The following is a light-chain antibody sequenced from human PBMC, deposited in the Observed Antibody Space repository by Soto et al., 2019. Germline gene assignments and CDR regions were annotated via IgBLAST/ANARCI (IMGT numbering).Light chain of an antibody. V-gene: IGKV1-5*01. CDR2: DAS. J-gene: IGKJ1*01. CDR1: QSISSW. Sequence: DIQMTHSPSTLSASVGDIVTITCRASQSISSWLAWYQQKPGKAPKVLIYDASSLESGVPSRFSGSGSGTEFTLTISSLQPDDFATYYCQQFNTYSWTFGQGTKVDIK. CDR3: QQFNTYSWT.